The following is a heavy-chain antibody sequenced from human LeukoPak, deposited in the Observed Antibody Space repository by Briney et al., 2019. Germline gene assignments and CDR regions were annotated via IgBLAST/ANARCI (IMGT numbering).Heavy chain of an antibody. CDR1: GGSISSSSYH. CDR3: ARPRDSSGYYYSSWFDP. CDR2: IYYSGST. V-gene: IGHV4-39*01. J-gene: IGHJ5*02. Sequence: PSETLSLTCTVSGGSISSSSYHWGWIRQPPGKGLEWIGSIYYSGSTYYNPSLKSRVTISVDTSKNQFSPKLSSVTAADTAVYYCARPRDSSGYYYSSWFDPWGQGTLVTVSS. D-gene: IGHD3-22*01.